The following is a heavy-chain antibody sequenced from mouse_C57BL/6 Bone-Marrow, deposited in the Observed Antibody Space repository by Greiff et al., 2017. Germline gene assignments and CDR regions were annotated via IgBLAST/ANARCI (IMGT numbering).Heavy chain of an antibody. CDR1: GYTFTSYW. CDR2: IDPSDSYT. V-gene: IGHV1-69*01. J-gene: IGHJ3*01. CDR3: AREGHYYYDPWFAY. D-gene: IGHD1-1*01. Sequence: VQLQQPGAELVMPGASVKLSCTASGYTFTSYWMHWVKQRPGQGLEWIGEIDPSDSYTNYNQKFKGKSTLTVDKSSSTAYMQLSSLTSEASAVYYCAREGHYYYDPWFAYWGQGTLVTVSA.